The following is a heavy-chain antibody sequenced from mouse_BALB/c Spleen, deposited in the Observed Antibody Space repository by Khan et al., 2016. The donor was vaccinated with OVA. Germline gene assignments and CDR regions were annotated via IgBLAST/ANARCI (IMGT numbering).Heavy chain of an antibody. Sequence: VQLKESGPELVEPGASVKMSCKASGYTFTNYVIHWVKQKPGQGLEWIGYINPDNAGTRYKEKFKDKATLTSDISSTSAYMEFLSLTSEDSAVYYCAREASSWDFSFPYWGQGTLVTVSA. CDR2: INPDNAGT. CDR3: AREASSWDFSFPY. CDR1: GYTFTNYV. J-gene: IGHJ3*01. V-gene: IGHV1S136*01. D-gene: IGHD4-1*01.